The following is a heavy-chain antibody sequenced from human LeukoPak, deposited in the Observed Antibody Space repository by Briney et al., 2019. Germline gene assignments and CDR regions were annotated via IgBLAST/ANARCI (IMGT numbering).Heavy chain of an antibody. CDR2: FNSEDGEK. Sequence: ASVTVSFKVSGYTLTELSTHWVRQAPGQGREWMGGFNSEDGEKIYVQKFQGRVTMTEDTSIDTAYMELSSLRSEDTAVYYCARAGQNSSGWFDWFDPWGQGTLVTVSS. D-gene: IGHD6-19*01. CDR1: GYTLTELS. J-gene: IGHJ5*02. CDR3: ARAGQNSSGWFDWFDP. V-gene: IGHV1-24*01.